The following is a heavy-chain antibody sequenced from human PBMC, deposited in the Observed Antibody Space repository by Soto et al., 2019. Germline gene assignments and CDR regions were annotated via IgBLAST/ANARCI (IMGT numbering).Heavy chain of an antibody. D-gene: IGHD2-8*02. CDR3: ARAGVVYANEFY. CDR2: IYYSGST. V-gene: IGHV4-30-4*01. CDR1: GDSVSSVGFH. J-gene: IGHJ4*02. Sequence: SETLALTCTVSGDSVSSVGFHWAWLRRPPGKGLEWIGYIYYSGSTYYNPSLKSRVTISVDTSKNQFSLKLSSVTAADTAVYYCARAGVVYANEFYWGQGTLVTVSS.